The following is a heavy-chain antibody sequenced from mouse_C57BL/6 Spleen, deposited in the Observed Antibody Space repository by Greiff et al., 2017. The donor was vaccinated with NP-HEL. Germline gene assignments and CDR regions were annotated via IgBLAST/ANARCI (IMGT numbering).Heavy chain of an antibody. CDR2: ISSGGSYT. V-gene: IGHV5-6*02. J-gene: IGHJ3*01. Sequence: EVMLVESGGDLVKPGGSLKLSCAASGFTFSSYGMSWVRQTPDKRLEWVATISSGGSYTYYPDSVKGRFTISRDNAKNTLYLQMSSLKSEDTAMYYCAREDYDRFAYWGQRTLVTVSA. CDR1: GFTFSSYG. D-gene: IGHD2-4*01. CDR3: AREDYDRFAY.